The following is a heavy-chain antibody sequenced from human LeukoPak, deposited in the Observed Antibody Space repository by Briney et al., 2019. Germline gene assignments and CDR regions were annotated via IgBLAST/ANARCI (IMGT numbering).Heavy chain of an antibody. CDR3: ARLSGSLLFDY. CDR1: GYSISSGYY. CDR2: IYHSGNT. D-gene: IGHD1-26*01. J-gene: IGHJ4*02. V-gene: IGHV4-38-2*01. Sequence: SETLYLTCAVSGYSISSGYYWGWIRQPPGKGLEWIGSIYHSGNTYYNPSLKSRVTISVDTSKNQFSLKLSSVTAADTAVYYCARLSGSLLFDYWGQGTLVTVSS.